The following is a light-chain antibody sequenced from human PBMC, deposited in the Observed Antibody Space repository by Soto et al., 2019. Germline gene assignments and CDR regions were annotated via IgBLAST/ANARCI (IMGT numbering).Light chain of an antibody. Sequence: DIQMTPSPSSVSASVVDRVTITCRASQGITNRLAWYQQKPGKAPKLLIYEASSLQSGVPSRISGSGSGTDFTLTISSLQPEDFATYYCQQSYSTPITFGQGTRLEIK. J-gene: IGKJ5*01. CDR3: QQSYSTPIT. V-gene: IGKV1-12*01. CDR2: EAS. CDR1: QGITNR.